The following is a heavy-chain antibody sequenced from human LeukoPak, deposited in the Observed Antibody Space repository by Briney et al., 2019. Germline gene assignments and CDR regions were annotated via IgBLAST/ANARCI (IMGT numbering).Heavy chain of an antibody. CDR2: ISSSSSYI. Sequence: GGSLRLSCAASGFTFSSYSMNWVRQAPGKGLEWVSSISSSSSYIYYADSVKGRFTISRDNAKNSLYLQMNSLRAEDTAVYYCAGDRRSSWYEAAYWGQGTLVTVSS. CDR1: GFTFSSYS. CDR3: AGDRRSSWYEAAY. J-gene: IGHJ4*02. D-gene: IGHD6-13*01. V-gene: IGHV3-21*01.